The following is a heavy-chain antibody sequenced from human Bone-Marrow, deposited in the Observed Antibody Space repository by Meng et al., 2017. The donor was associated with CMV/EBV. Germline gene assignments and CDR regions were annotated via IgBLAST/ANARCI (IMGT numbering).Heavy chain of an antibody. CDR2: IRYDGSNK. CDR3: AKDYYYDSGSYYYFDY. V-gene: IGHV3-30*02. D-gene: IGHD3-10*01. J-gene: IGHJ4*02. CDR1: GFTFSSYG. Sequence: GGSLRLSCAASGFTFSSYGMHWVRQAPGKGLEWVAFIRYDGSNKYYADSVKGRFTISRDNSKNTLYLQMNSLRAEDTAVYYCAKDYYYDSGSYYYFDYWGQGTLVTVSS.